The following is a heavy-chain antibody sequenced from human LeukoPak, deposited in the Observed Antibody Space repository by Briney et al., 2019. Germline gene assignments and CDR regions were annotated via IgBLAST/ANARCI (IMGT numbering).Heavy chain of an antibody. D-gene: IGHD3-10*01. CDR3: VRDRITIVRGVLNYFDP. Sequence: ASVKVSCKASRYTFINHYIHWVRQAPGQGLEWMGWINPNSGDTNYAQKFQGRVTMTTDTSMSTAYMEVSRLRSDDTAVYYCVRDRITIVRGVLNYFDPWGQGTLVTVSS. V-gene: IGHV1-2*02. CDR2: INPNSGDT. J-gene: IGHJ5*02. CDR1: RYTFINHY.